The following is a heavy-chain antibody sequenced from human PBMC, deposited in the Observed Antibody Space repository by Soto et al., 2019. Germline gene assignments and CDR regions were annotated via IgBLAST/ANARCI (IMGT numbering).Heavy chain of an antibody. CDR2: INYSGRS. D-gene: IGHD2-8*01. CDR3: ARSYCANSVSCNWFDP. J-gene: IGHJ5*02. V-gene: IGHV4-59*01. Sequence: QVQLQESGPGLVKSSETLSLTCSVSGDSSSTYYWGWIRQPPGKGLEWIGYINYSGRSNHNPSLKRRLSRPVDASKYQVSLKLTPVTAADTAVYYCARSYCANSVSCNWFDPWGQGTLVVVSS. CDR1: GDSSSTYY.